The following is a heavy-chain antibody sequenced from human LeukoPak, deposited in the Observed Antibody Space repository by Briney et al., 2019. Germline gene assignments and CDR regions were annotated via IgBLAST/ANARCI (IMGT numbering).Heavy chain of an antibody. Sequence: GGSLRLSCAASGFTFSSYEMNWVRQAPGKGLEWVSYISSSGSTIYYADSVKGRFTISRDNSKNTLYLQMNSLRAEDTAVYYCARDRGSSSWDAFDIWGQGTMVTVSS. CDR2: ISSSGSTI. J-gene: IGHJ3*02. CDR1: GFTFSSYE. CDR3: ARDRGSSSWDAFDI. D-gene: IGHD6-13*01. V-gene: IGHV3-48*03.